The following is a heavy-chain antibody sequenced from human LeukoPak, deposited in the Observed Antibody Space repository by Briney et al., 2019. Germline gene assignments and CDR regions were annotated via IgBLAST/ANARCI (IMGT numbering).Heavy chain of an antibody. CDR2: ITGDCNYI. CDR3: ARERNFYYFDY. Sequence: GGSLRLSCAASGFTFNDYTMTWVRQAPGKGREWVSSITGDCNYIFYADSVKGRFTISRDNAQNSLFLELNSLRGEDTAVYYCARERNFYYFDYWGQGALVTVSS. D-gene: IGHD3-3*01. V-gene: IGHV3-21*01. J-gene: IGHJ4*02. CDR1: GFTFNDYT.